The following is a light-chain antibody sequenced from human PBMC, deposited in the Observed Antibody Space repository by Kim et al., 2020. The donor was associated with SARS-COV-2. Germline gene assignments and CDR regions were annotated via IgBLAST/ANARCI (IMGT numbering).Light chain of an antibody. V-gene: IGKV3-20*01. J-gene: IGKJ1*01. CDR2: GAS. CDR1: QTVFNNY. CDR3: QHDGSSSRT. Sequence: ENVLTQSPGTLSLFPGERATLSCRASQTVFNNYLAWYQQKPGQPPRLLIYGASSRATGIPDRFSGSGSGTDFTLTISRLEPEDLAVYFCQHDGSSSRTFRRGTKVDIK.